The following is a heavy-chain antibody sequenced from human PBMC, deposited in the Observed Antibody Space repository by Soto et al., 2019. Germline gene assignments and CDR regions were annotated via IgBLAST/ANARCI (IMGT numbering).Heavy chain of an antibody. CDR2: IKQDGSEK. CDR3: ARVTPPIVVVPAAAEDYYMDV. J-gene: IGHJ6*03. D-gene: IGHD2-2*01. Sequence: GGSLRLSCAASGFTFSSYWMSWVRQAPGKGLEWVANIKQDGSEKYYVDSVKGRFTISRDNAKNSLYLKMNSLRAEDTAVYYCARVTPPIVVVPAAAEDYYMDVWGKGTTVTVSS. V-gene: IGHV3-7*01. CDR1: GFTFSSYW.